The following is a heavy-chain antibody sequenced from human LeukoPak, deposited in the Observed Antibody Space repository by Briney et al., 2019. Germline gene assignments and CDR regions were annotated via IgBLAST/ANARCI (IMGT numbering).Heavy chain of an antibody. CDR1: GISFSNYA. Sequence: GGSLRLSCTTSGISFSNYAMSWVRQAPGKGLEWVSAISGSGGSTYYADSVKGRFTISRDNSKNTLYLQMNSLRAEDTAVYYCAKSSGGIQLWYESFDYWGQGTLVTVSS. V-gene: IGHV3-23*01. CDR2: ISGSGGST. J-gene: IGHJ4*02. CDR3: AKSSGGIQLWYESFDY. D-gene: IGHD5-18*01.